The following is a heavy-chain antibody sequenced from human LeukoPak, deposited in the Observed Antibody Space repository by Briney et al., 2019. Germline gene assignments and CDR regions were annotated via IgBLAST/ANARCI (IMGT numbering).Heavy chain of an antibody. CDR2: IKQDGSEQ. Sequence: PGGSLRLSCAASGFTFSNYWMSWVRQAPGKGLEWVANIKQDGSEQYYADSVKGRFTISRDNAKSSLYLQMNSLRAEDTAVYYCARDMRPLIAAAGSYGMDVWGQGTTVTVSS. V-gene: IGHV3-7*01. D-gene: IGHD6-13*01. J-gene: IGHJ6*02. CDR1: GFTFSNYW. CDR3: ARDMRPLIAAAGSYGMDV.